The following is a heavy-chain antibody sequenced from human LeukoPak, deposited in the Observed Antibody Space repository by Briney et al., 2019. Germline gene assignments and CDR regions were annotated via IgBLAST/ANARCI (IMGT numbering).Heavy chain of an antibody. CDR1: GGSFSGYY. CDR2: INHSGST. V-gene: IGHV4-34*01. CDR3: ARDRSSSWYVTGWFDP. Sequence: SETLSLTCAVYGGSFSGYYWSWIRQPPGKGLEWIGEINHSGSTNYNPSLKSRVTISVDTSKNQFSLKLSSVTAADTAVYYCARDRSSSWYVTGWFDPWGQGTLVTVSS. D-gene: IGHD6-13*01. J-gene: IGHJ5*02.